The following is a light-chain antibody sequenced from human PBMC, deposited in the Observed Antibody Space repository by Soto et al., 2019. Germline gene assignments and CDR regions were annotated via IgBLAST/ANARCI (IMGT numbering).Light chain of an antibody. Sequence: QSVLTQPPSVSGAPGQRVTISCTGSSSNIGAGYDVHWYQQLPGTAPKLLIYNNNNRPSGVPDRFSGSKSVTSASLAITGLQADDEAVYYCQSYASSLSGVVFGGGTKVTVL. J-gene: IGLJ2*01. V-gene: IGLV1-40*01. CDR2: NNN. CDR3: QSYASSLSGVV. CDR1: SSNIGAGYD.